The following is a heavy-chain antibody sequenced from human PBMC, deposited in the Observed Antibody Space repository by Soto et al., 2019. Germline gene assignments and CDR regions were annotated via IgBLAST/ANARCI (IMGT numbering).Heavy chain of an antibody. CDR1: GAPISSFY. J-gene: IGHJ4*02. D-gene: IGHD3-16*01. CDR3: ARGGTYFFDS. CDR2: IYTRGTT. V-gene: IGHV4-4*07. Sequence: QVQLQESGPGLVKPSETLSLACTVYGAPISSFYWSWIRQSAGKGLEWIGRIYTRGTTDYNPSLNSRVTVSIDTSKIQLSLKLTSVTAAVTALYYCARGGTYFFDSWGQGILVTVSS.